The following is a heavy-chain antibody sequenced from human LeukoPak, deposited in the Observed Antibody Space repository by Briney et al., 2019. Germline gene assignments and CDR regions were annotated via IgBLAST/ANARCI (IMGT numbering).Heavy chain of an antibody. CDR2: INPNSGGT. V-gene: IGHV1-2*02. D-gene: IGHD1-26*01. J-gene: IGHJ5*02. CDR1: GYTFTGYY. CDR3: ARVEERSGKYNWFDP. Sequence: ASVKVSCKASGYTFTGYYMHWVRQAPGQGLEWMGWINPNSGGTNYAQKFQGRVTMTRDTSISTAYMELSRLRSDDTAVYYCARVEERSGKYNWFDPWGQGTLVTVSS.